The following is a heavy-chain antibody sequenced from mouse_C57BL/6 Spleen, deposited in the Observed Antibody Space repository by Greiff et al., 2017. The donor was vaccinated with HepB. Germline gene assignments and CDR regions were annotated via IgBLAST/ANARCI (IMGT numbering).Heavy chain of an antibody. V-gene: IGHV3-1*01. CDR1: GYSITSGYD. CDR2: ISYSGST. Sequence: EVMLVESGPGMVKPSQSLSLTCTVTGYSITSGYDWHWIRHFPGNKLEWMGYISYSGSTNYNPSLKSRISITHDTSKNHFFLKLNSVTTEDTATYYCARGYDDYDWAMDYWGQGTSVTVSS. D-gene: IGHD2-4*01. J-gene: IGHJ4*01. CDR3: ARGYDDYDWAMDY.